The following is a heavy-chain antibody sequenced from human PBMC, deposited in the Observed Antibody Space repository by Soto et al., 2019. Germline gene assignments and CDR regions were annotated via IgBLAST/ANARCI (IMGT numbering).Heavy chain of an antibody. D-gene: IGHD3-10*01. CDR3: ARVNSMVRGVSYYFDY. Sequence: QVQLQESGPGLVKPSQTLSLTCSVSGGSISSGGYYWSWIRQHPGKGLEWIGYIFYSGSTYYNPSLKRRVTISVDTSKNQFSLKLSSVTAADTAVYYCARVNSMVRGVSYYFDYWGQGTLVTVSS. CDR2: IFYSGST. J-gene: IGHJ4*02. V-gene: IGHV4-31*03. CDR1: GGSISSGGYY.